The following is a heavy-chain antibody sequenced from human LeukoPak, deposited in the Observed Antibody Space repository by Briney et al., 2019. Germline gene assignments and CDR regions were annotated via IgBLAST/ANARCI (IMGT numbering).Heavy chain of an antibody. D-gene: IGHD3-10*01. V-gene: IGHV3-30*04. CDR1: GFTFSNFA. J-gene: IGHJ4*02. CDR2: ISYDAGKT. Sequence: PGRSLRLSCAASGFTFSNFAMHWVRQAPGKGLEWVAGISYDAGKTYYADSVRGRFTISRDTSKNTLCLQMNGLRAEDTAVYYCARDSGRSATYFNYWGQGTLVTVSS. CDR3: ARDSGRSATYFNY.